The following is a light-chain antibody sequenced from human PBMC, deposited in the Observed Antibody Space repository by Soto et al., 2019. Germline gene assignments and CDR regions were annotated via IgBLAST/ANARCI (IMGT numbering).Light chain of an antibody. Sequence: EIVLTQSPCTLSLSLGDRATLSCRASQSVSSSFLAWYQQKPGQAPRLLIYAASSRATGIPDRFSGSGSGTDFTLTISRLEPEDFAVYYCQQYGSSPLTFGGGTKVDIK. V-gene: IGKV3-20*01. CDR1: QSVSSSF. J-gene: IGKJ4*01. CDR2: AAS. CDR3: QQYGSSPLT.